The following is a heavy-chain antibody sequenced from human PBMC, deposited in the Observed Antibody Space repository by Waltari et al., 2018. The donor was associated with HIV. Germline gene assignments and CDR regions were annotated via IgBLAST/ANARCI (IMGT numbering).Heavy chain of an antibody. CDR3: TGDTFGNDDF. D-gene: IGHD1-1*01. Sequence: EVRLVEYGGGLGQPGGSLRLSCAGSGFTFSRYWMHWVRQTPGKGLEWVSLIKPDGTQTDYADSVKGRFTISRDNAKSTLHLQLNALSVEDTALYFCTGDTFGNDDFWGQGVLVTVSS. J-gene: IGHJ4*02. CDR1: GFTFSRYW. V-gene: IGHV3-74*01. CDR2: IKPDGTQT.